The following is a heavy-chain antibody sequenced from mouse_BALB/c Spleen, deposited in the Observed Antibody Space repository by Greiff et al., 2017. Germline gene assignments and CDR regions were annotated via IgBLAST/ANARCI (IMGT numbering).Heavy chain of an antibody. CDR2: ISSGGGST. CDR3: ARSQLGRYAMDY. CDR1: GFAFSSYD. J-gene: IGHJ4*01. D-gene: IGHD4-1*02. V-gene: IGHV5-12-1*01. Sequence: EVQRVESGGGLVKPGGSLKLSCAASGFAFSSYDMSWVRQTPEKRLEWVAYISSGGGSTYYPDTVKGRFTISRDNAKNTLYLQMSSLKSEDTAMYYCARSQLGRYAMDYWGQGTSVTVSS.